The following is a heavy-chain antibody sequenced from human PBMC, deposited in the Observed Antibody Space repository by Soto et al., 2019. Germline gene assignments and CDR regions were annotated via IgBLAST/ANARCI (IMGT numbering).Heavy chain of an antibody. V-gene: IGHV1-3*01. J-gene: IGHJ5*02. D-gene: IGHD3-16*01. CDR1: GYTFTSYA. CDR3: ARDMIRDRALTPNNWFDP. CDR2: INAGNGNT. Sequence: QVQLVQSGAEVKKPGASVKVSCKASGYTFTSYAMHWVRQAPGQRLEWMGWINAGNGNTKYSQKFQGRVTITWDTSASTAYMELSSLRSEDTAVYYCARDMIRDRALTPNNWFDPWGQGTLVTVSS.